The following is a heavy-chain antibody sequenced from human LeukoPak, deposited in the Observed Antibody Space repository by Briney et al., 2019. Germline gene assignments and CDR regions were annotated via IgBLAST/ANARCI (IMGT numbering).Heavy chain of an antibody. CDR1: GGSFSGYY. V-gene: IGHV4-34*01. Sequence: PSETLSLTCAVYGGSFSGYYWSRIRQPPGKGLEWIGEINHTGSTNYNPSLKSRVTISVDTSKNQFSLKLSSVTAADTAVYYCAHEEGFNVAGVFDYWGQGTLVTVSS. CDR3: AHEEGFNVAGVFDY. CDR2: INHTGST. J-gene: IGHJ4*02. D-gene: IGHD6-19*01.